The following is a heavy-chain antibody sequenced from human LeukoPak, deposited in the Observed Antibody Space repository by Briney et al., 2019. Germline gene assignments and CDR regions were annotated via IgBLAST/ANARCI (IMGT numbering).Heavy chain of an antibody. J-gene: IGHJ4*02. CDR3: ARDLRFLEWLLQYYFDY. CDR1: GFTFSSYS. CDR2: ISSSSSYI. Sequence: GGSLRLSCAASGFTFSSYSMNWVRQAPGKGLEWVSSISSSSSYIYYADSVKGRFTISRDNAKNSLYLQMNSLRAEDTAVYYCARDLRFLEWLLQYYFDYWGQGTLVTVSS. V-gene: IGHV3-21*01. D-gene: IGHD3-3*01.